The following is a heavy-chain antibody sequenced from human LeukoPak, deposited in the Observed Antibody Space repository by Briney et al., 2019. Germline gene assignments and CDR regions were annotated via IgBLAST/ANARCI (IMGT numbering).Heavy chain of an antibody. D-gene: IGHD3-22*01. Sequence: GGSLRLSCAASGFTVSSNYMSWVRQAPGKGLEWVSSISSSSSYIYYADSVKGRFTISRDNAKNSLYLQMNSLRAEDTAVYYCARSSSGAFDIWGQGTMVTVSS. CDR1: GFTVSSNY. J-gene: IGHJ3*02. CDR2: ISSSSSYI. CDR3: ARSSSGAFDI. V-gene: IGHV3-21*01.